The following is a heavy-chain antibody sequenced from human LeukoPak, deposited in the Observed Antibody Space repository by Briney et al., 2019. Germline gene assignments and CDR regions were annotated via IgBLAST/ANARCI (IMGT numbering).Heavy chain of an antibody. CDR3: ARRMPGPQSAKYVAYYFDH. CDR1: GGSISRYS. V-gene: IGHV4-4*09. D-gene: IGHD2-2*01. Sequence: SETLSLTCTISGGSISRYSWSWIRQPPGKGLEWIGYIYSSGTTKFNPSLKSRATISVDTSKNQLSLKLSSVSAADTAVYYCARRMPGPQSAKYVAYYFDHWGQGTLVTVSS. CDR2: IYSSGTT. J-gene: IGHJ4*02.